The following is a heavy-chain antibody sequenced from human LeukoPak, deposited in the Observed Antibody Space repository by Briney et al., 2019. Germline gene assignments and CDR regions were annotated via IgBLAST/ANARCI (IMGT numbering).Heavy chain of an antibody. V-gene: IGHV3-48*03. CDR2: IRSSGSTI. CDR1: GFTFSSYA. J-gene: IGHJ6*04. Sequence: PGGSLRLSCAASGFTFSSYAMSWVRQAPGKGLEWISYIRSSGSTIYYADSVKGRFTISRDNAKNSLWLQMNSLRAEDTAVYYCARELFGSSWPQGYYYHGMDVWGKGTTVTVSS. CDR3: ARELFGSSWPQGYYYHGMDV. D-gene: IGHD6-13*01.